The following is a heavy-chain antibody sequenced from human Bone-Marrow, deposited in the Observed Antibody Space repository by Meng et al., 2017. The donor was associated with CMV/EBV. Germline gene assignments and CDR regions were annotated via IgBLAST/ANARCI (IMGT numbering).Heavy chain of an antibody. J-gene: IGHJ4*02. Sequence: SGPTLVKPTQTLTLTCTSSGLSLTTTGVGVGCIRQPPGEALEGLALISYNDDNRTSPSLKSRLTITKDTSKTLVVLRMTNMDPVDTATYYCARTYSSSSQKFDCWGQGTLVTVSS. D-gene: IGHD6-6*01. CDR1: GLSLTTTGVG. V-gene: IGHV2-5*01. CDR3: ARTYSSSSQKFDC. CDR2: ISYNDDN.